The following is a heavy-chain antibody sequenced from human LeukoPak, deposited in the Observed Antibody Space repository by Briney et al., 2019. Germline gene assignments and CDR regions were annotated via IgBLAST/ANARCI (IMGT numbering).Heavy chain of an antibody. Sequence: GGSLRLSCAASGFTFSTYTMNWVRQAPGTGLEWVSYITSTSSTIYYADSVKGRFTISRDNAKNTLYLQMNSLRAEDTAVYYCASSYAASTRYDYWGQGTLVSVSS. V-gene: IGHV3-48*04. CDR1: GFTFSTYT. D-gene: IGHD5/OR15-5a*01. CDR2: ITSTSSTI. CDR3: ASSYAASTRYDY. J-gene: IGHJ4*02.